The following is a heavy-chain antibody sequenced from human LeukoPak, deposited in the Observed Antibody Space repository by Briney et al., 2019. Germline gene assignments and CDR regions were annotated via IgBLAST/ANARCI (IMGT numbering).Heavy chain of an antibody. V-gene: IGHV4-30-2*01. CDR3: ARVVPAAMRGYYFDY. D-gene: IGHD2-2*01. CDR2: TYHSGST. CDR1: GGSISSGGYS. Sequence: SQTLSLTCAVSGGSISSGGYSWSWIRQPPGKGLEWIGYTYHSGSTYYNPSLKSRVTISVDRSKNQFSLKLSSVTAADTAVYYCARVVPAAMRGYYFDYWGQGTLVTVSS. J-gene: IGHJ4*02.